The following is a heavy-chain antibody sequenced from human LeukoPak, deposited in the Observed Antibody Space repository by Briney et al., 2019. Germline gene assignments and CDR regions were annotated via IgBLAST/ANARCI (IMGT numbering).Heavy chain of an antibody. J-gene: IGHJ4*02. CDR2: MSYDGSKE. Sequence: GGSLRLSCAASGFIFSNYGMHWVRQAPGKGLEWAAVMSYDGSKEYYADSVKGRFTISRDNSKNTVYLQMNSLRAEDTALYYSARAQYYYDSSGYLGLNDYWGQGTLVTVSS. V-gene: IGHV3-30*03. CDR1: GFIFSNYG. D-gene: IGHD3-22*01. CDR3: ARAQYYYDSSGYLGLNDY.